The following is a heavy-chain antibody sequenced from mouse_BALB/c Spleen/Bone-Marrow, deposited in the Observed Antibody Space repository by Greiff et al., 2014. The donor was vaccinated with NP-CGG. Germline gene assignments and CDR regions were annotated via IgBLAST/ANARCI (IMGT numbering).Heavy chain of an antibody. Sequence: VQVVESGAELAKPGASVKMSCKASGYNFTSYWMHWVKQRPGQGLEWIGYINPSTGYTEYNQKFKDKATLTADKSSSTAYMQLSSLTSEDSAVYYCAREYYGSSRYFDVWGAGTTVTVSS. J-gene: IGHJ1*01. CDR1: GYNFTSYW. CDR2: INPSTGYT. V-gene: IGHV1-7*01. CDR3: AREYYGSSRYFDV. D-gene: IGHD1-1*01.